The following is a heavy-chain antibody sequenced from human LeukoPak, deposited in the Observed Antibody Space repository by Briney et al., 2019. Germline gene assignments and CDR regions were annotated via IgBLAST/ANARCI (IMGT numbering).Heavy chain of an antibody. V-gene: IGHV3-21*01. J-gene: IGHJ4*02. Sequence: GGSLRLSCAASGFTFTTYSMNWVRQAPGKGLEWVSSISNSRSFIYYADSVKGRFTISRDNTKNSLYLQMNSLRAENTAVYYCARGTKSGGTTEDYWGQGSLVTVSS. D-gene: IGHD1-1*01. CDR1: GFTFTTYS. CDR2: ISNSRSFI. CDR3: ARGTKSGGTTEDY.